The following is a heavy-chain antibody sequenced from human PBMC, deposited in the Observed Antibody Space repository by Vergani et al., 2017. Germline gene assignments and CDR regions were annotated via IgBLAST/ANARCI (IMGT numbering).Heavy chain of an antibody. J-gene: IGHJ4*02. Sequence: QVQLQESGPGLVKPSETLSLTCTVSGGSICSYCWGWIRQPPGKGLGWSGYIYYSGSTNYNPSLKRRVTISVDTSKNQSSLKLSSVTAADTAVYYCACRHPGGPSFDYWGQGTLVTVSS. CDR2: IYYSGST. CDR1: GGSICSYC. D-gene: IGHD2-8*02. V-gene: IGHV4-59*01. CDR3: ACRHPGGPSFDY.